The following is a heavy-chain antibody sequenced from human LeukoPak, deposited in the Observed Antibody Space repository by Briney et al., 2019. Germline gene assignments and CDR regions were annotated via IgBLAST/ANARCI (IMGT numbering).Heavy chain of an antibody. D-gene: IGHD3-22*01. Sequence: GGSLRLSCAASGFTFSSYNMNWVRQAPGKGLEWVSSISSSSSYIYYADSVKGRFTISRDNAKNSLYLQMNSLRAEDTAVYYCARETYYYDSRGDAFDIWGQGTMVTVSS. CDR1: GFTFSSYN. J-gene: IGHJ3*02. CDR2: ISSSSSYI. V-gene: IGHV3-21*01. CDR3: ARETYYYDSRGDAFDI.